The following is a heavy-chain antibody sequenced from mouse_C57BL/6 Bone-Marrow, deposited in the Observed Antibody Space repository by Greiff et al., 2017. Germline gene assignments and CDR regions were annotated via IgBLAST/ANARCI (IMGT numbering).Heavy chain of an antibody. D-gene: IGHD1-1*01. CDR1: GFTFSSYG. V-gene: IGHV5-6*01. J-gene: IGHJ2*01. CDR2: ISTGGSYT. CDR3: AGPNLLLPAFDD. Sequence: EVKLVESGGDLVKPGGSLKLSCAASGFTFSSYGMSWVRQTPDKRLAWVATISTGGSYTYYPDSVKGRSTISRDNAKNTLYLQMSSLKSEDTAMYYCAGPNLLLPAFDDWGQGTTLTVSS.